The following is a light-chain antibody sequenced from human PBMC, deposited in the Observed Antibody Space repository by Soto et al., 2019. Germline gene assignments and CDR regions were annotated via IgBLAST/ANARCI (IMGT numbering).Light chain of an antibody. CDR3: QQYGNPPRS. CDR2: DAS. J-gene: IGKJ2*03. CDR1: QSVNENY. V-gene: IGKV3-20*01. Sequence: EIVLTQSPGTLSLSPGERATLSCRASQSVNENYLAWYQQRPGQAPRLLMYDASSRATGIPDRFSGSGSGADFTLTISRLEPEDSAMYYCQQYGNPPRSFGQGTKLEIK.